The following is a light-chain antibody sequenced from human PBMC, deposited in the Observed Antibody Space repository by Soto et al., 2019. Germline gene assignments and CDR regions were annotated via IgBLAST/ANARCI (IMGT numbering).Light chain of an antibody. CDR1: QSVSSS. V-gene: IGKV3-15*01. J-gene: IGKJ1*01. CDR3: QQYNNWPPWT. Sequence: EIVMAQSPGTLSVSPGERATLSCRASQSVSSSVAWYQQKPGQAPRLLIFNASTRATGIPARFSGRGSGTEFTLTISSLQSEDFAVHYCQQYNNWPPWTIGQGTKVEIK. CDR2: NAS.